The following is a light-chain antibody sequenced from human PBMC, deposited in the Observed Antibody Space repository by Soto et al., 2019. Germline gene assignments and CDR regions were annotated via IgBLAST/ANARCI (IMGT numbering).Light chain of an antibody. V-gene: IGKV3-15*01. J-gene: IGKJ3*01. CDR2: GAS. CDR1: QSVSSN. Sequence: EIVMTQSPATLSVSPGERATLYCRASQSVSSNLAWYQQKPGQAPRLLIYGASTKATGIPARFSGSGSGTEFTLTISSLQSEDFAVYYCQQYNNWPPFTFGPGTKVYIK. CDR3: QQYNNWPPFT.